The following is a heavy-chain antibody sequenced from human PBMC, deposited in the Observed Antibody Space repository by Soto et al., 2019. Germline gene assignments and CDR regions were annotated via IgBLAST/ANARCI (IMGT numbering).Heavy chain of an antibody. CDR3: ARDLDGDFEYSSSFYYYGMDV. V-gene: IGHV3-21*01. D-gene: IGHD6-6*01. J-gene: IGHJ6*02. Sequence: GGSLRLSCAASGFTFSSYSMNWVRQAPGKGLEWVSSISSSSSYIYYADSVKGRFTISRDNAKNSLYLQMNSLRAEDTAVYYCARDLDGDFEYSSSFYYYGMDVWGQGTTVTVSS. CDR2: ISSSSSYI. CDR1: GFTFSSYS.